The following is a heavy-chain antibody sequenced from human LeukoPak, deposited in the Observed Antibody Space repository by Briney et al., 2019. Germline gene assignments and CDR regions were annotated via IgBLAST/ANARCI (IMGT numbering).Heavy chain of an antibody. Sequence: SETLSLTCTVSGGSISSHYWSWIRQPPGKGLEWIGYIYYSGSTNYNPSLKSRVTISVDTSKNQFSLKLSSVTAADTAVYYCARVSGSSWYRFVDYYYMDVWGKGTTVTVSS. CDR3: ARVSGSSWYRFVDYYYMDV. CDR2: IYYSGST. V-gene: IGHV4-59*11. CDR1: GGSISSHY. J-gene: IGHJ6*03. D-gene: IGHD6-13*01.